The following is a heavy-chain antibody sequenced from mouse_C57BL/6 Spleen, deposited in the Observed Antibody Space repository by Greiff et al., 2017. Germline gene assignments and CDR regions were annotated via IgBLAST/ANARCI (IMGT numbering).Heavy chain of an antibody. CDR3: ASEITTVVAGDY. CDR1: GYTFTSYW. V-gene: IGHV1-64*01. CDR2: IHPNSGST. Sequence: QVQLQQPGAELVKPGASVKLSCKASGYTFTSYWMHWVKQRPGQGLEWIGMIHPNSGSTNYNEKFKSKATLTVDKSSSTAYMQLSSLTSEDSAVYYCASEITTVVAGDYWGQGTTLTVSS. J-gene: IGHJ2*01. D-gene: IGHD1-1*01.